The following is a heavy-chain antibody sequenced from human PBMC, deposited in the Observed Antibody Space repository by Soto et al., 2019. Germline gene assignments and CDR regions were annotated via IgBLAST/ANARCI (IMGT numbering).Heavy chain of an antibody. D-gene: IGHD2-21*01. J-gene: IGHJ6*02. CDR1: GYSFTKYW. V-gene: IGHV5-51*01. CDR3: ATTIWTTALANTDCYFYCYAMDV. Sequence: PGESLKISCKGSGYSFTKYWIGWVRQMPGKRLEWMGIIHPGDSDTRYGPSFQGQVTISADKSISTAYLHWSRLKASDTAMYFCATTIWTTALANTDCYFYCYAMDVWGQGTRVTVSS. CDR2: IHPGDSDT.